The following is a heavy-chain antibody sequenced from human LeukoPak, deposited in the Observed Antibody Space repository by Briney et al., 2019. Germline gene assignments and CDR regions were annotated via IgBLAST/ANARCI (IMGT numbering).Heavy chain of an antibody. Sequence: ASVKVSCKASGGTFSSYAISWVRQAPGQGLEWMGRIIPILGIANYAQKFQGRVTITADKSTSTAYMELSSLRSDDTAVYYCARETHYYGSGSYYPPDYWGQGTLVTVSS. CDR2: IIPILGIA. CDR3: ARETHYYGSGSYYPPDY. J-gene: IGHJ4*02. CDR1: GGTFSSYA. D-gene: IGHD3-10*01. V-gene: IGHV1-69*04.